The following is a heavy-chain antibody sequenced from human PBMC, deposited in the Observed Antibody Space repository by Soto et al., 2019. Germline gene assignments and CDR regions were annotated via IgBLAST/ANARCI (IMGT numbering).Heavy chain of an antibody. D-gene: IGHD2-15*01. CDR1: GFTFSSYA. CDR3: ASYCSGGSCYLAFDY. J-gene: IGHJ4*02. Sequence: QVQLAESGGGVVQPGRSLRLSCAASGFTFSSYAMHWVRQAPGKGLEWVAVISYDGSNKYYADSVKGRFTISRDNSKNTLYLQMNSLRAEDTAVYYCASYCSGGSCYLAFDYWGQGTLVTVSS. V-gene: IGHV3-30-3*01. CDR2: ISYDGSNK.